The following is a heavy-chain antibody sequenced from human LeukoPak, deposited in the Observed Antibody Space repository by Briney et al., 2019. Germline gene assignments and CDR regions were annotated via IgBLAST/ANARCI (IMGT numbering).Heavy chain of an antibody. CDR3: ARHDYLAGQWLVHY. J-gene: IGHJ4*02. CDR2: IYPDDSDT. CDR1: GYSFTSYW. D-gene: IGHD6-19*01. V-gene: IGHV5-51*01. Sequence: GESLKISCNGSGYSFTSYWIAWVRQMPGKGLEWMGIIYPDDSDTRYSPSFQGQVTISADKSISTAYLQWSSLKASDTAMYYCARHDYLAGQWLVHYWGQGTLVTVSS.